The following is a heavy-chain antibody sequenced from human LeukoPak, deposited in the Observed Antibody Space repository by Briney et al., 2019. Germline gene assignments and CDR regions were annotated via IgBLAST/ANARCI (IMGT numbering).Heavy chain of an antibody. CDR2: IKQDGSEK. Sequence: GGSLRLSCVASGFTFSSYWMSWVRQAPAQGLEWVANIKQDGSEKYYVDSVKGRFTISRDNAKNSLYLQMNSLRAEDTAVYYCATEVSYDILTGYYRRDAFDIWGQGTMVTVSS. J-gene: IGHJ3*02. CDR3: ATEVSYDILTGYYRRDAFDI. D-gene: IGHD3-9*01. V-gene: IGHV3-7*03. CDR1: GFTFSSYW.